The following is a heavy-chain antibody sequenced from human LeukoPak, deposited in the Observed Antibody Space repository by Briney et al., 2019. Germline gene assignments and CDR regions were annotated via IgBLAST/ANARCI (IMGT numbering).Heavy chain of an antibody. CDR1: GFTFDDYA. Sequence: GGSLRLSCAASGFTFDDYAMHWVRQAPGKRLEWVSTVTSRGGTDYTDSVKGRFIISRDNSKNTLLLQMNSLRAEDTAVYYCATTRPYGTTWAGAFEDWGQGTPVTVSS. V-gene: IGHV3-23*01. D-gene: IGHD6-19*01. CDR2: VTSRGGT. CDR3: ATTRPYGTTWAGAFED. J-gene: IGHJ4*01.